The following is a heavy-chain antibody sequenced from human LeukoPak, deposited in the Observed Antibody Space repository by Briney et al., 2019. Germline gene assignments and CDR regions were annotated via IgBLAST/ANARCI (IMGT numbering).Heavy chain of an antibody. V-gene: IGHV4-61*02. CDR3: ARSLAVDIDAFDI. CDR1: GGSISSGSYY. J-gene: IGHJ3*02. CDR2: IYISGNT. D-gene: IGHD5-12*01. Sequence: SETLSLTCTVSGGSISSGSYYWSWIRQPAGKGLEWIGRIYISGNTNYNPSLKSRVTISVDTSKNQFSLKLSSVTAADTAVYYCARSLAVDIDAFDIWGQGTMVTVSS.